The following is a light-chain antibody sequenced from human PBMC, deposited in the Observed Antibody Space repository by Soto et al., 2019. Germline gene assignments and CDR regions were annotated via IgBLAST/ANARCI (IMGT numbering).Light chain of an antibody. CDR2: LGS. CDR1: QTLLHVNAYNY. CDR3: MQALQTPYT. V-gene: IGKV2-28*01. J-gene: IGKJ2*01. Sequence: IVMSQSPLSLAVTPGEPASTSCRSSQTLLHVNAYNYLDWYLQKPGQSPQLLIYLGSNRASGVPDRFSASASGTDFTLKISRVEADDVGVYYCMQALQTPYTFGQGTKLEIK.